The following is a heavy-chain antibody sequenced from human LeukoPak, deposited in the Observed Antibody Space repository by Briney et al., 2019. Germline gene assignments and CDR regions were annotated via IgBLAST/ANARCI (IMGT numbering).Heavy chain of an antibody. J-gene: IGHJ6*02. CDR3: ARHLGGYSGYDYYYYYGMDA. V-gene: IGHV4-31*03. D-gene: IGHD5-12*01. Sequence: SETLSLTCTVSGGSISSGGYYWSWIRQHPGKGLEWIGYIYYSGSTYYNPSLKSRVTISVVTSKNQFSLKLSSVTAADTAVYYCARHLGGYSGYDYYYYYGMDAWGQGTTVTVSS. CDR1: GGSISSGGYY. CDR2: IYYSGST.